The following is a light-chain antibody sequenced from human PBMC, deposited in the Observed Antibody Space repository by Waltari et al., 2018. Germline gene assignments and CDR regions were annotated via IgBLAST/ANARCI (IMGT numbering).Light chain of an antibody. CDR2: DVN. V-gene: IGLV2-14*03. CDR1: TIDIGSYNY. CDR3: SSYTGSSALVV. Sequence: QSALTQPASVSGSPGQSITISCSGSTIDIGSYNYVSWYQQHPGKAPKLILFDVNRRPSGVSNPFSGSKSGLTASLTISGLQAEDEPEYYCSSYTGSSALVVFGGGTKLSVL. J-gene: IGLJ2*01.